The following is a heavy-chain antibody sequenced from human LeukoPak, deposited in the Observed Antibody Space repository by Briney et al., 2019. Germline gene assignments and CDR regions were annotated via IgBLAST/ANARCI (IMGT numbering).Heavy chain of an antibody. D-gene: IGHD3-22*01. J-gene: IGHJ3*02. CDR1: GFTFSSYE. CDR3: AKDRLYYYDSSGYPYDAFDI. CDR2: ISSSGSTI. Sequence: PGGSLRLSCAASGFTFSSYEMNWVRQAPGKGLEWVSYISSSGSTIYYADSVKGRFTISRDNAKNSLYLQMNSLRAEDTAVYYCAKDRLYYYDSSGYPYDAFDIWGQGTMATVSS. V-gene: IGHV3-48*03.